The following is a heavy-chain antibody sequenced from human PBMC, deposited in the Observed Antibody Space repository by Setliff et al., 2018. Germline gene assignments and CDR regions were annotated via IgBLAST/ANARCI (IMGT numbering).Heavy chain of an antibody. V-gene: IGHV4-38-2*02. J-gene: IGHJ5*02. Sequence: TLSLTCAVSGYSISSCFYWGWIRQPPEKGLEWIGTIYQNGITYYNPSVKSRVTISVDKSKNQFSLSLRSVTAADTAVYYCATDGPVLNGDYISWGQGTLVTVS. CDR1: GYSISSCFY. CDR3: ATDGPVLNGDYIS. D-gene: IGHD3-10*01. CDR2: IYQNGIT.